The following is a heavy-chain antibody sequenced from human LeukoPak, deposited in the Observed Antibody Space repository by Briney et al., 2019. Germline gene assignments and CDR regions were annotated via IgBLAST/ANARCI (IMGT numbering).Heavy chain of an antibody. Sequence: GGSLRLSCAASGFTFSSYVMHWVRRAPGKGLEWVALISFDGNNKFYADSVKGRFTISRDNPTNTLYLRMNSLRAEDTALYYCARDPRDGTLHYWGQGTLVTVSS. CDR3: ARDPRDGTLHY. CDR1: GFTFSSYV. D-gene: IGHD1-26*01. V-gene: IGHV3-30*04. J-gene: IGHJ4*02. CDR2: ISFDGNNK.